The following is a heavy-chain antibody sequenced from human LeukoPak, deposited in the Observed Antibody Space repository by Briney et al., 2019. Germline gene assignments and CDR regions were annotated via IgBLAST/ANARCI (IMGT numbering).Heavy chain of an antibody. J-gene: IGHJ3*02. CDR2: IWYDGSNK. V-gene: IGHV3-33*01. CDR3: ARDRLLITMVRGRRGDAFDI. D-gene: IGHD3-10*01. CDR1: GFTFSSYG. Sequence: QPGRSLRLSCAASGFTFSSYGMHWVRQAPGKGLEWVAVIWYDGSNKYYADSVKGRFTISRDNSKNTLYLQMNSLRAEDTAVYYCARDRLLITMVRGRRGDAFDIWGQGTMVTVSS.